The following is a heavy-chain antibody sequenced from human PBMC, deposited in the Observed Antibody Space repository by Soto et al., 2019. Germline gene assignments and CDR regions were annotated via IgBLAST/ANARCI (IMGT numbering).Heavy chain of an antibody. J-gene: IGHJ4*02. CDR3: ARRLAYCGGECYGFDY. Sequence: VESLKISCKGSGYSFTSYWIGWVRQMPGKGLEWMGIIYPGDSDTRYSPSFQGQVTISADKSISTAYLQWSSLKASDTAMYYCARRLAYCGGECYGFDYWGQGTLVTVSS. CDR2: IYPGDSDT. CDR1: GYSFTSYW. D-gene: IGHD2-21*01. V-gene: IGHV5-51*01.